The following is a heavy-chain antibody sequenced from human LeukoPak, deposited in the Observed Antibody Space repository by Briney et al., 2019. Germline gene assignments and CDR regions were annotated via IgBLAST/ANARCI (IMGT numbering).Heavy chain of an antibody. CDR2: ISVDSNYL. V-gene: IGHV3-21*01. CDR3: VRVHCSGGGCYQRNDGLEI. CDR1: GFTFNTYS. D-gene: IGHD2-15*01. J-gene: IGHJ3*02. Sequence: GGSLRLSCAASGFTFNTYSMNRVRQAPGKGLEWVSSISVDSNYLYYVDSLRRRFTVSRDNTKNSLYLQMNSLRAEDTAVYYCVRVHCSGGGCYQRNDGLEIWGQGTMVTVSS.